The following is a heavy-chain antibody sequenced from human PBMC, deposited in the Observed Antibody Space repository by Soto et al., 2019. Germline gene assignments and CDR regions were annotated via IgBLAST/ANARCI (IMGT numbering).Heavy chain of an antibody. J-gene: IGHJ6*02. D-gene: IGHD6-6*01. CDR1: GYTFTSYA. Sequence: GASVKVSCKASGYTFTSYAMHSVRQAPGQRLEWMGWINAGNGNTKYSQKFQGRVTITRDTSASTAYMELSSLRSEDTAVYYCASAGQLAPYYYYGMDVWGQGTTVTVSS. V-gene: IGHV1-3*01. CDR2: INAGNGNT. CDR3: ASAGQLAPYYYYGMDV.